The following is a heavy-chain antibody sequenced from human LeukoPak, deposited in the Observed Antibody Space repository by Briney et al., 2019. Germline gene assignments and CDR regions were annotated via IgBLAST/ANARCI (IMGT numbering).Heavy chain of an antibody. CDR2: ISSSSSTI. D-gene: IGHD6-6*01. V-gene: IGHV3-48*01. J-gene: IGHJ4*02. CDR3: ARELAARPDY. Sequence: PGRSLRLSCAASGFTFSSYSMNWVRQAPGKGLEWVSHISSSSSTIYYADSVKGRFTISRDNAKNSLYLQMNSLRAEDTAVYYCARELAARPDYWGQGTLVTVSS. CDR1: GFTFSSYS.